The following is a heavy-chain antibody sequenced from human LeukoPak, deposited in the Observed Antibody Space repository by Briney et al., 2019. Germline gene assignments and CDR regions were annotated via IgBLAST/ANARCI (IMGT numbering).Heavy chain of an antibody. CDR2: INPSGGST. J-gene: IGHJ4*02. D-gene: IGHD2-15*01. CDR3: ARDRSPSARYFNY. CDR1: RYTFTSYY. V-gene: IGHV1-46*01. Sequence: ASVKVSCKTSRYTFTSYYMNCVRQAPGQGLEWMGMINPSGGSTSYAQKFQGRVTMTRDTSTSTVYMELNSLTSGDTALYYCARDRSPSARYFNYWGQGTLVTVSS.